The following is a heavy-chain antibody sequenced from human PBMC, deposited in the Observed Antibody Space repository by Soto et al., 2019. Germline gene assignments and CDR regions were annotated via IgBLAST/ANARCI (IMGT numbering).Heavy chain of an antibody. V-gene: IGHV4-30-2*01. Sequence: TLSLTCAVSGGSISSGGYSWRWIRQPPGQGLEWIGYIYHSGSTYYNPSLKSRVTISVDRSKNQFSLKLSSVTAADTAVYYCARVLVGYYYGSGGFDPWGQGTLVTVSS. CDR2: IYHSGST. D-gene: IGHD3-10*01. CDR3: ARVLVGYYYGSGGFDP. J-gene: IGHJ5*02. CDR1: GGSISSGGYS.